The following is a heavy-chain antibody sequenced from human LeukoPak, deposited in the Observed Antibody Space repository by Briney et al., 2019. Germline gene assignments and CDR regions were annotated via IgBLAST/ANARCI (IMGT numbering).Heavy chain of an antibody. Sequence: ASVKVSCKASGYTFTSYGISWVRQAPGQGLEWMGWISAYNGNTNYAQKLQGRVTMTTDTSTSTAYMELRSLRSDDTAVYYCARDGEWFPLEPLFDYWGQGTLVTVSS. D-gene: IGHD3-3*01. CDR3: ARDGEWFPLEPLFDY. V-gene: IGHV1-18*01. CDR2: ISAYNGNT. J-gene: IGHJ4*02. CDR1: GYTFTSYG.